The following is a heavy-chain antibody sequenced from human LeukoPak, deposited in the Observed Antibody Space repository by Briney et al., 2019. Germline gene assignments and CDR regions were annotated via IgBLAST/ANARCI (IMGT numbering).Heavy chain of an antibody. D-gene: IGHD3-10*01. J-gene: IGHJ6*02. CDR1: GGSISSYY. Sequence: SETLSLTCTVSGGSISSYYWSWIRQPPGKGVEWVGYIYYSGSTNYHPSLKSRVTISVDTSKNQFSLKLSSVTAADTAVYYCARDYYGSGSYYNLYYYYGMDVWGQGTTVTVSS. CDR2: IYYSGST. CDR3: ARDYYGSGSYYNLYYYYGMDV. V-gene: IGHV4-59*01.